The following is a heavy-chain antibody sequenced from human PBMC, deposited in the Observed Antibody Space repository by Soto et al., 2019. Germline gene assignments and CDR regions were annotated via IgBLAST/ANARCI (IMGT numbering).Heavy chain of an antibody. CDR3: ARDRNIVATSFWFDP. Sequence: GGSLRLSCAASGFTFSSYSMNWVRQAPGKGLEWVSSISSSSSYIYYADSVKGRFTISRDNAKNSLYLQMNSLRAEDTAVYYCARDRNIVATSFWFDPWGQGTLVTVSS. D-gene: IGHD5-12*01. J-gene: IGHJ5*02. CDR1: GFTFSSYS. CDR2: ISSSSSYI. V-gene: IGHV3-21*01.